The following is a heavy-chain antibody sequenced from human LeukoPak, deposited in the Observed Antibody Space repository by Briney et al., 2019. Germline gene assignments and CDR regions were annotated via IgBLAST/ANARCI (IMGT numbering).Heavy chain of an antibody. D-gene: IGHD3-10*01. CDR1: GASISSNNYY. J-gene: IGHJ4*02. CDR3: ASRSEGDY. V-gene: IGHV4-39*01. Sequence: SETLSLTCTVSGASISSNNYYWAWIRQPPGKGLEWIGSFYYPGSTYYNPSLKSRVTISIDASRNQFSLNLSSVTAADTAVYYCASRSEGDYWGQGTLVTVSS. CDR2: FYYPGST.